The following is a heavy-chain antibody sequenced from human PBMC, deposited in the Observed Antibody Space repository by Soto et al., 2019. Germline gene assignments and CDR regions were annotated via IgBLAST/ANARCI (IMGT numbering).Heavy chain of an antibody. J-gene: IGHJ4*02. V-gene: IGHV4-59*12. CDR3: ARDKITGLFDY. D-gene: IGHD2-8*02. CDR2: IFHTGST. CDR1: GGSISSYY. Sequence: PSETLSLTCTVSGGSISSYYWSWIRQPPGKGLEWIGYIFHTGSTNHNPSLKSRVTISVDTSKNQFSLNLSSVTAADTAVYYCARDKITGLFDYWGQGTLVTVS.